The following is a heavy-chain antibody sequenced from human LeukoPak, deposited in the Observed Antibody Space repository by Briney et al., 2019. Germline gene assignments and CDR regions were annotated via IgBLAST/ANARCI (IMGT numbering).Heavy chain of an antibody. V-gene: IGHV4-38-2*02. D-gene: IGHD2-2*01. CDR1: GYSISSGYY. Sequence: KPSETLSLTCTVSGYSISSGYYWGWIRQPPGKGLEWIGSIYYSGSTYYNPSLKSRVTISVDTSKNQFSLKLSSVTAADTAVYYCASPLIGPAAPSREFDPWGQGTLVTVSS. CDR3: ASPLIGPAAPSREFDP. CDR2: IYYSGST. J-gene: IGHJ5*02.